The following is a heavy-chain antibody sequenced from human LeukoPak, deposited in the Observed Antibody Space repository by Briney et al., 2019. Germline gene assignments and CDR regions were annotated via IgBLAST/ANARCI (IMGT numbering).Heavy chain of an antibody. J-gene: IGHJ4*02. V-gene: IGHV3-48*03. CDR2: ISTSGNSI. Sequence: GGSLRLSCAASGFTFSSYEMNWVRQAPGKGLEWVSYISTSGNSIYYADSVKGRFTISRDNAKNSLFLQMNSLRAEDTAVYYCATSQGSWPDYFDYWGQGTLVTVSS. CDR3: ATSQGSWPDYFDY. CDR1: GFTFSSYE. D-gene: IGHD6-13*01.